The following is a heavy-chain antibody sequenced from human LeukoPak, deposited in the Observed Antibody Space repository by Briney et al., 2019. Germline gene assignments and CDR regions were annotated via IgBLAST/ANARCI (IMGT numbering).Heavy chain of an antibody. V-gene: IGHV4-39*01. CDR2: IYYSGST. D-gene: IGHD2-2*02. CDR1: GGSISSSSYY. J-gene: IGHJ6*03. Sequence: SETLSLTCTVSGGSISSSSYYWGWIRQPPGKGLEWIGSIYYSGSTYYNPSLKSRVTISVDTSKNQSSLKLSSVTAADTAVYYCARQGLAYCSSTSCHKTNYYYYYMDVWGKGTTVTVSS. CDR3: ARQGLAYCSSTSCHKTNYYYYYMDV.